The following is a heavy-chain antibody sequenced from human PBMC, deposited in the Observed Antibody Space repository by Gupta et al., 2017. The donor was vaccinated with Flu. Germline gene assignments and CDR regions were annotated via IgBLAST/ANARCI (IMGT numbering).Heavy chain of an antibody. D-gene: IGHD2-2*02. V-gene: IGHV1-2*06. CDR3: AREKHCSTTSCYRWFDP. Sequence: QVQLVQSGAEVKKPGASVKVSCKASEYTFTAYYIHWVRQAPGQGLEWMGRITPHSGTTNDEQKFKGRVTVTMDTSISTAYMDLSRLRSDDTAVYYCAREKHCSTTSCYRWFDPWGQGTLVTVSS. CDR1: EYTFTAYY. J-gene: IGHJ5*02. CDR2: ITPHSGTT.